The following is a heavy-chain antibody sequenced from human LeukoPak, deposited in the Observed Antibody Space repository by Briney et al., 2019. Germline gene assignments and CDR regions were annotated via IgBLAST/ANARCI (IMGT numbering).Heavy chain of an antibody. CDR1: GGYIGSFY. J-gene: IGHJ4*02. CDR3: ARASVLLSADF. V-gene: IGHV4-59*01. D-gene: IGHD3-10*01. Sequence: PSETLSLTCTVSGGYIGSFYWSWLRQPPGKGLEWIGNIYSSGSTNYNPSLKSRVTISVDTSKNQFSLRLTSVTAADTAVYYCARASVLLSADFWGQGTLVTVSS. CDR2: IYSSGST.